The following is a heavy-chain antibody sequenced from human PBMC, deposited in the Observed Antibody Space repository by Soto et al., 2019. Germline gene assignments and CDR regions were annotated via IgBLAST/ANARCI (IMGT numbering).Heavy chain of an antibody. CDR3: ARGRYSSSWYQPYFDY. CDR2: IYHSGST. Sequence: SETLSLTCAVSGGSISSGGYSWSWIRQPSGKGLEWIGYIYHSGSTYYNPSLKSRVTISVDRSKNQFSLKLSSVTAADTAVYYCARGRYSSSWYQPYFDYWGQGTLVTVSS. J-gene: IGHJ4*02. D-gene: IGHD6-13*01. V-gene: IGHV4-30-2*01. CDR1: GGSISSGGYS.